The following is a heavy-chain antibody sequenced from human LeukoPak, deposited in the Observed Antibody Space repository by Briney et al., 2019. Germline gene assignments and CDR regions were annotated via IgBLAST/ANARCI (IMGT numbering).Heavy chain of an antibody. CDR2: ITPIFGTT. CDR1: GGTFTTYD. CDR3: ARGTYSAYDLGSYMDV. D-gene: IGHD5-12*01. Sequence: ASVKVSCKASGGTFTTYDITWVRQAPGQGLEWMGGITPIFGTTNYAQKFQGRVTITADKSTSTTYMELSSLRSEDTAVYYCARGTYSAYDLGSYMDVWGKGTTVTVAS. V-gene: IGHV1-69*06. J-gene: IGHJ6*03.